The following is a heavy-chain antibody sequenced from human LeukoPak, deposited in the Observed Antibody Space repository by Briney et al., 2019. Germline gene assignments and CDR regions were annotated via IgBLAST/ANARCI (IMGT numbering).Heavy chain of an antibody. CDR3: ARARRWRGGIDY. J-gene: IGHJ6*04. Sequence: SQTQSLTCTVSGGSISSGSYDWRWIPEPAGMGLERIGRIYTNGSTNYNPPLKSRVTISVDSSKHQFSLKLGSLLAVDTAAHYSARARRWRGGIDYWGKGTAVTVSS. V-gene: IGHV4-61*02. CDR2: IYTNGST. D-gene: IGHD5-24*01. CDR1: GGSISSGSYD.